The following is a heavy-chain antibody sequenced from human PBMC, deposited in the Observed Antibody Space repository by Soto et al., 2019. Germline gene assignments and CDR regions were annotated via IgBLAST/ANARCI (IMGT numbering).Heavy chain of an antibody. V-gene: IGHV1-24*01. Sequence: ASVKVSCKVSGYTLTELSMHWVRQAPGKGLEWIGGFDPEDGETIYAQKFQGRVTMTEYTSTDTAYMELSSLRSEDTAVYYCATSLVPMGLFDYWGQGTLVTVSS. CDR2: FDPEDGET. D-gene: IGHD2-2*01. CDR3: ATSLVPMGLFDY. CDR1: GYTLTELS. J-gene: IGHJ4*02.